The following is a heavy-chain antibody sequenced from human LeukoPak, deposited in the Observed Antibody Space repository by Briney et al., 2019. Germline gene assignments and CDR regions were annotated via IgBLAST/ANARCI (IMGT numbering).Heavy chain of an antibody. D-gene: IGHD3-10*01. J-gene: IGHJ3*02. V-gene: IGHV3-21*01. CDR3: ARGAPGEAFFI. Sequence: PGGSLRLSCAASGFTFSNYSMHWVRQAPGKGLEWVSSISSSSSYIYYADSVKGRFTISRDNAKNSLYLQMNSLRAEDTAVYYYARGAPGEAFFIWGQGEMGTVSS. CDR1: GFTFSNYS. CDR2: ISSSSSYI.